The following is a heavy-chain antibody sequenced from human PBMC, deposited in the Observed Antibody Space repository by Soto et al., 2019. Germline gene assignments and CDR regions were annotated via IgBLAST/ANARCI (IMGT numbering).Heavy chain of an antibody. CDR3: AREGTDNCTNGVCYTRWFDP. V-gene: IGHV4-31*03. D-gene: IGHD2-8*01. Sequence: SETLSLTCTVSGGSISSGGYYWSWIRQHPGKGLEWIGYIYYSGSTHYNPSLKSRVTISVDTSKNQFSLKLSSVTAADTAVYYCAREGTDNCTNGVCYTRWFDPWGQGTLVTVSS. CDR1: GGSISSGGYY. J-gene: IGHJ5*02. CDR2: IYYSGST.